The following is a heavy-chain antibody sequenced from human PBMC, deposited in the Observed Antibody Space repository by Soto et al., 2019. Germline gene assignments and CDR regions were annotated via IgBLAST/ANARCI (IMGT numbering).Heavy chain of an antibody. CDR1: GFTFNNYG. Sequence: ASVKVSCKTSGFTFNNYGFHWVRQAPGQGLEWVGWISAYNGKTRHAQKFQGRVTMTTDTSTSTAYMELRSLRSDDTAVFYCARRFGAPSSASGFDYWGQGTRVTVSS. J-gene: IGHJ4*02. D-gene: IGHD1-26*01. V-gene: IGHV1-18*01. CDR3: ARRFGAPSSASGFDY. CDR2: ISAYNGKT.